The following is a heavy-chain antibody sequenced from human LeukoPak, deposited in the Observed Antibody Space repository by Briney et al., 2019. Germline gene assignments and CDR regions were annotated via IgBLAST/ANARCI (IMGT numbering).Heavy chain of an antibody. D-gene: IGHD1-26*01. J-gene: IGHJ4*02. CDR2: ISYDGSNK. CDR3: ATDRCSGSYYVGYFDY. Sequence: GGSLSLSCAASGFTFSSYTMHWVRQAPGQGLEWVAVISYDGSNKYYADSVKGRFTISRDKSKNTMYLQMNRLRAEDTAVYYCATDRCSGSYYVGYFDYWGQGTLVTVSS. CDR1: GFTFSSYT. V-gene: IGHV3-30*04.